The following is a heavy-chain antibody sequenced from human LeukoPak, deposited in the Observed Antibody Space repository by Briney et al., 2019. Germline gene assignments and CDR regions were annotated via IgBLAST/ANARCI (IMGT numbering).Heavy chain of an antibody. J-gene: IGHJ6*03. CDR3: ANDLTDWHYFYYYLLVV. D-gene: IGHD3-9*01. CDR2: INPTGGVA. CDR1: VYSFANYY. Sequence: ASVKVSCKASVYSFANYYIHWVRRAPGQGLEWMGVINPTGGVATYAQRFQGRLTMSRDTSTTTVYMELSSQKSEDTAVYYCANDLTDWHYFYYYLLVVWGIGTMVTVSS. V-gene: IGHV1-46*01.